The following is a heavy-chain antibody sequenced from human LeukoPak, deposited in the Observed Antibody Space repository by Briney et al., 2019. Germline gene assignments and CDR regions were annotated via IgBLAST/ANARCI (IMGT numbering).Heavy chain of an antibody. V-gene: IGHV1-18*01. Sequence: ASVTVSCKASGYTFTSYGISWVRQAPGQGLEWMGWISAYNGNTNYAQKLQGRVTMTTDTSTSTAYMELRSLRSEDTAVYYCATRSQNYYYYYGMDVWGQGTTVTVSS. CDR3: ATRSQNYYYYYGMDV. CDR1: GYTFTSYG. D-gene: IGHD1/OR15-1a*01. CDR2: ISAYNGNT. J-gene: IGHJ6*02.